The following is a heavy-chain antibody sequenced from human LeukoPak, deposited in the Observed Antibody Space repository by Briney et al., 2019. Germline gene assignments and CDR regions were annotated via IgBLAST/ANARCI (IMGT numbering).Heavy chain of an antibody. Sequence: PGGSLRLSCAASGFTFSSYSMNWVRQAPGKGLEWVSSISSSSSYIYYADSVKGRFTISRDNAKKSLYLQMNSLRAEDTAVYDCARDRESYCSGGRCSNFDYWAQGTLVTVSS. CDR2: ISSSSSYI. CDR1: GFTFSSYS. D-gene: IGHD2-15*01. J-gene: IGHJ4*02. V-gene: IGHV3-21*01. CDR3: ARDRESYCSGGRCSNFDY.